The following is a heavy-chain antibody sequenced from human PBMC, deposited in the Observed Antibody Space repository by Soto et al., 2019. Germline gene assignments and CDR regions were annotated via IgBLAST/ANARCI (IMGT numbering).Heavy chain of an antibody. CDR2: INPSGGST. CDR3: ARDLYDILTPPGHYGMDV. Sequence: GASVKVSCKASGYTFTSYYMHWVRQAPGQGLEWMGIINPSGGSTSYAQKFQGRVTMTRDTSTSTVYMELSSLRSEDTAVYYCARDLYDILTPPGHYGMDVWGQGTTVTVSS. V-gene: IGHV1-46*01. CDR1: GYTFTSYY. D-gene: IGHD3-9*01. J-gene: IGHJ6*02.